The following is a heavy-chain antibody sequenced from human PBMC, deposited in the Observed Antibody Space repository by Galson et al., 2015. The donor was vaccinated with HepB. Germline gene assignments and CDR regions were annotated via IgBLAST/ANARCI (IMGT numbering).Heavy chain of an antibody. CDR2: ITTHSGET. V-gene: IGHV1-18*01. J-gene: IGHJ6*02. CDR3: ARADTDMGGYYGMDL. Sequence: SVKVSCKASNYSFTVYGVNWVRQAPGQGLEWMGWITTHSGETKSAQKFQGRVTMTTDASTRTAYMELGSLTSDDTAVYFCARADTDMGGYYGMDLWGQGTTVTVSS. D-gene: IGHD5-18*01. CDR1: NYSFTVYG.